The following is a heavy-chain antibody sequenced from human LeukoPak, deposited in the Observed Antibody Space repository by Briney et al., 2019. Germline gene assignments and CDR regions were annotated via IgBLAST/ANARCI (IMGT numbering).Heavy chain of an antibody. D-gene: IGHD3-10*01. CDR2: IYSSGTT. Sequence: SETLSLTCTVSGGSISSSYWSWIRQSAGKVLEWIGRIYSSGTTNYNPSLKSRVTMSVDTSKNQFSLKLTSVTAADTAVYHCARGPWFNAFDIWGQGTMVTVS. J-gene: IGHJ3*02. CDR3: ARGPWFNAFDI. V-gene: IGHV4-4*07. CDR1: GGSISSSY.